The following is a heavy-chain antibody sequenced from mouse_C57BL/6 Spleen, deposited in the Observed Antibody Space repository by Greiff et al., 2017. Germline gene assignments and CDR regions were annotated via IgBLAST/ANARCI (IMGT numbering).Heavy chain of an antibody. D-gene: IGHD2-1*01. CDR3: ARLDYGNNYAMDY. Sequence: VLLQQPGAELVKPGASVKLSCKASGYTFTSYWMPWVKQRPGRGLEWIGRIDSNSGGTKYNEKFKSKVTLTVDKPSSTAYMQLSSLASEDSSVCYCARLDYGNNYAMDYWGQGTSVTVSS. CDR1: GYTFTSYW. J-gene: IGHJ4*01. V-gene: IGHV1-72*01. CDR2: IDSNSGGT.